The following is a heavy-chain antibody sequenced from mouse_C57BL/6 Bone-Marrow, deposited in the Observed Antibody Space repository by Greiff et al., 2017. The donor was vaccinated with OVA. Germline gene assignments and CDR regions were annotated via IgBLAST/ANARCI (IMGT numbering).Heavy chain of an antibody. J-gene: IGHJ3*01. CDR3: ARPLYGNYGGFAY. D-gene: IGHD2-1*01. CDR2: ISNLAYSI. CDR1: GFTFSDYG. Sequence: EVQRVESGGGLVQPGGSLKLSCAASGFTFSDYGMAWVRQAPRKGPEWVAFISNLAYSIYYADTVTGRFTISRENAKNTLYLEMSSLRSEDTAMYYCARPLYGNYGGFAYWGQGTLVTVSA. V-gene: IGHV5-15*01.